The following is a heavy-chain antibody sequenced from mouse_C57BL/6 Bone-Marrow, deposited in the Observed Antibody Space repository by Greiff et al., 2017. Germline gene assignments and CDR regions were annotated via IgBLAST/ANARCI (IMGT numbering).Heavy chain of an antibody. CDR1: GFNIKDDY. J-gene: IGHJ3*01. Sequence: EVKLMESGAELVRPGASVKLSCTASGFNIKDDYMHWVKQRPEQGLEWIGWIDPENGDTEYASKFQGKATITADTSSNTAYLQLSSLTSEDTAVYYCTTKFYYGSSPLAYWGQGTLVTVSA. CDR2: IDPENGDT. D-gene: IGHD1-1*01. CDR3: TTKFYYGSSPLAY. V-gene: IGHV14-4*01.